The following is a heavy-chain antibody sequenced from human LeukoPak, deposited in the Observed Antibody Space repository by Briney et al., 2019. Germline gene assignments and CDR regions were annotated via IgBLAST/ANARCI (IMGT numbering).Heavy chain of an antibody. CDR3: ARDPEKSRGWYGPPFAP. Sequence: SVKVSCKASGYTFTNYGVSWVRQAPGQGLEWMGRIIPILGIANYAQKFQGRVTITADKSTSTAYMELSSLRSEDTAVYYCARDPEKSRGWYGPPFAPGGQETPVPVSS. J-gene: IGHJ5*02. D-gene: IGHD6-19*01. CDR1: GYTFTNYG. CDR2: IIPILGIA. V-gene: IGHV1-69*04.